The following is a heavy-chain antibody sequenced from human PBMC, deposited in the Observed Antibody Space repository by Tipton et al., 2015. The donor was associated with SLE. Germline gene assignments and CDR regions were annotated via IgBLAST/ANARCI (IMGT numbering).Heavy chain of an antibody. J-gene: IGHJ4*02. V-gene: IGHV1-18*01. CDR1: GYTFTSYG. D-gene: IGHD6-13*01. CDR3: ARGIAAAGPGCDY. CDR2: ISAYNGNT. Sequence: QSGAEVKKPGASVKVSCKASGYTFTSYGISWVRQAPGQGLEWMGWISAYNGNTNYAQKFQGRVTITRNTSISTAYMELSSLRSEDTAVYYCARGIAAAGPGCDYWGQGTLVTVSS.